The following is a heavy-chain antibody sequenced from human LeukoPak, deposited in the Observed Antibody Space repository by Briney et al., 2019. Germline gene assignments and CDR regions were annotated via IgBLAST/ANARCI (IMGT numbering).Heavy chain of an antibody. J-gene: IGHJ6*02. CDR3: AKGSWSYFYTMDV. D-gene: IGHD2-8*02. V-gene: IGHV3-23*01. Sequence: PGGSLRLSCAVSGFTFSSYAMSWVRRAPGKGLEWVSGISGSGGSTYYADSVKGRFTISRDNSKNTLYLQMNSLRAEDTAVYYCAKGSWSYFYTMDVWGQGTTVTVSS. CDR2: ISGSGGST. CDR1: GFTFSSYA.